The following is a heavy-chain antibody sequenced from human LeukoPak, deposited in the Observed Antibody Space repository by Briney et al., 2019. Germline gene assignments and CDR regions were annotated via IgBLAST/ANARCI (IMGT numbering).Heavy chain of an antibody. D-gene: IGHD3-16*01. V-gene: IGHV3-7*01. J-gene: IGHJ4*02. CDR1: GFTFSSYG. CDR3: ASEVWIFDY. CDR2: IKEDGSEK. Sequence: GGSLRLSCAASGFTFSSYGMHWVRQAPGQGLEWVANIKEDGSEKYYVDSVKGRFTISRDNAKNSLYLQMNSLRVEDTAVYYCASEVWIFDYWGQGTLVTVSS.